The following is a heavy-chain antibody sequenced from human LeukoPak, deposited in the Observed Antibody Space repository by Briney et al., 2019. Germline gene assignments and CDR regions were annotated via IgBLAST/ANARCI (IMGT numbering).Heavy chain of an antibody. CDR2: ITSGGNR. CDR1: GWPFSGYL. D-gene: IGHD3-10*01. CDR3: ARVTRRRTTGEIFGRSLDY. Sequence: SETLSLTCAAYGWPFSGYLWTWIRQSPGKGLEWFREITSGGNRNDNPSLKSRVAISVDTSKNQFSLNLNSLTAPDTGLYYCARVTRRRTTGEIFGRSLDYWGPGTLVRVSS. J-gene: IGHJ4*02. V-gene: IGHV4-34*01.